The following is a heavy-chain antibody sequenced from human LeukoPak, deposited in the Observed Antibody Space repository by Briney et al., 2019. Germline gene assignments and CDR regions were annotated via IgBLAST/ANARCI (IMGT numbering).Heavy chain of an antibody. CDR3: ARLASDLRRDGYNGDY. CDR2: IYYSGST. Sequence: SQTLSLTCTVSGRSIISYYWSWIRQPPGKGLDWNGYIYYSGSTNYNPSLKSRVTISVDTSKNQFSLKLSSVTAADTAGYYCARLASDLRRDGYNGDYWGQGTLVTVSS. CDR1: GRSIISYY. V-gene: IGHV4-59*08. D-gene: IGHD5-24*01. J-gene: IGHJ4*02.